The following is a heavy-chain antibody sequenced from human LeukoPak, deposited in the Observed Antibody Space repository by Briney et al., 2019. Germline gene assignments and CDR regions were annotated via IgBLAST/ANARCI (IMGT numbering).Heavy chain of an antibody. D-gene: IGHD4-11*01. CDR2: IYYSGST. CDR1: GGSISSGGYY. J-gene: IGHJ6*03. Sequence: KASETLSLTCTVSGGSISSGGYYWSWIRQHPGKGLEWIGYIYYSGSTYYNPSLKSRVTISVDTSKNQFSLKLSSVTAADTAVYYCARTGYSNYAYYYYYMDVWGKGTTVTVSS. V-gene: IGHV4-31*03. CDR3: ARTGYSNYAYYYYYMDV.